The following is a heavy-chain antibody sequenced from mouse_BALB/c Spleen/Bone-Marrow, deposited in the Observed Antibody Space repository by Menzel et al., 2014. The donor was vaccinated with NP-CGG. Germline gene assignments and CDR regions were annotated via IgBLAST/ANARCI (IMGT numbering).Heavy chain of an antibody. J-gene: IGHJ4*01. CDR3: TRGRRDAMDY. CDR1: GYTFTSYY. Sequence: QVQLQQPGAELVKPGASVKLYCKAFGYTFTSYYMYWVKQRPGQGLEWIGEISPSNGGTNFNEKFKSKATLTVDKSSSTAYMQLSSLTSEDSAVYYCTRGRRDAMDYWGQGTSVTVSS. V-gene: IGHV1S16*01. CDR2: ISPSNGGT.